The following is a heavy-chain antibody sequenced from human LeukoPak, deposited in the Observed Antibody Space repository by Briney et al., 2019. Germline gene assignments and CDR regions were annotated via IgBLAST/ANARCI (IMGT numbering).Heavy chain of an antibody. D-gene: IGHD3-22*01. V-gene: IGHV1-2*02. CDR2: INPNSGGT. CDR1: GYTFTGYY. Sequence: ASVKVSCKASGYTFTGYYMHWVRQAPGQGLEWMGWINPNSGGTNYAQKFQGRVTMTRDTSISTAYMELSRLRSDDTAVYYCARVINYDSSGYTYSGQGTPVTVSS. CDR3: ARVINYDSSGYTY. J-gene: IGHJ4*02.